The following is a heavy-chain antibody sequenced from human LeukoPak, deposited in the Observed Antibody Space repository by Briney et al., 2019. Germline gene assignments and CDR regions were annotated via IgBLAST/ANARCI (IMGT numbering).Heavy chain of an antibody. Sequence: ASVKVSCKASGYTFTSYGISWVRQAPGQGLEWMEWISAYNGNTNYEQKLQARVTMAKDTSTSTAYMELRSLRSDDTAVYYCAREEFYSGSYYGLYYFDYWGQGTLVTVSS. D-gene: IGHD1-26*01. J-gene: IGHJ4*02. CDR3: AREEFYSGSYYGLYYFDY. CDR2: ISAYNGNT. CDR1: GYTFTSYG. V-gene: IGHV1-18*01.